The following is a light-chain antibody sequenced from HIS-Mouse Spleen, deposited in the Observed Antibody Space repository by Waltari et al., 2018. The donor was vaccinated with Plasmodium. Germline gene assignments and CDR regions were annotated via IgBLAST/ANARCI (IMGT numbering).Light chain of an antibody. CDR3: QAWDSSTVV. V-gene: IGLV3-1*01. Sequence: SYELTQPPSVSVSPGQTASITCSGAKLGDKYACWYQQKPGQSPVRVIYQNSKRPSGIPARFSGSNSGNTATLTISGTQAMDEADYYCQAWDSSTVVFGGGTKLTVL. CDR1: KLGDKY. CDR2: QNS. J-gene: IGLJ2*01.